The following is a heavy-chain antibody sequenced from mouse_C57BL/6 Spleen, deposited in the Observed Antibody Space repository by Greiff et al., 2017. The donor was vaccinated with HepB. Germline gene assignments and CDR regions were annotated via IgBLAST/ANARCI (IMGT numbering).Heavy chain of an antibody. Sequence: VHVKQSGPELVKPGDSVKISCKASGYSFTGYFMNWVMQSHGKSLEWIGRINPYNGDTFYNQKFKGKATLTVDKSSSTAHMELRSLTSEDSAVYYCASPGGSSSSWFAYWGQGTLVTVSA. D-gene: IGHD1-1*01. CDR2: INPYNGDT. J-gene: IGHJ3*01. V-gene: IGHV1-20*01. CDR3: ASPGGSSSSWFAY. CDR1: GYSFTGYF.